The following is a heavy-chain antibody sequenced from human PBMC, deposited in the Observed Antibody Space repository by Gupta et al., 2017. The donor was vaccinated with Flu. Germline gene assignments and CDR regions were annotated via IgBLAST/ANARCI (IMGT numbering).Heavy chain of an antibody. D-gene: IGHD3-16*01. CDR2: IWFDGRSE. CDR1: GFMFRNHA. Sequence: QARLVESGGGVVQPGGSLRLSCAASGFMFRNHAMHWVRQAPGKGLEWVAFIWFDGRSENYADAVKGRFTISRDDSKSTVSLQMNNLRAEDTAVYYCARDDVEPASFSMDVWGQGTTVTVSS. CDR3: ARDDVEPASFSMDV. V-gene: IGHV3-33*01. J-gene: IGHJ6*02.